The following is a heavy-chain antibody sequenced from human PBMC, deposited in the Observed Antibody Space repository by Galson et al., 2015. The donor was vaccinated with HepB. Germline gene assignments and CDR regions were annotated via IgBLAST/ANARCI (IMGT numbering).Heavy chain of an antibody. CDR1: GYTLTELS. Sequence: SVKVSCKVSGYTLTELSMHWVRQAPGKGLEWMGGFDPEDGETIYAQKFQGRVTMTEDTSTDTAYMELSSLRSEDTAVYYCAVYSGYDELYRYWGQGTLVTVSS. CDR3: AVYSGYDELYRY. D-gene: IGHD5-12*01. CDR2: FDPEDGET. V-gene: IGHV1-24*01. J-gene: IGHJ4*02.